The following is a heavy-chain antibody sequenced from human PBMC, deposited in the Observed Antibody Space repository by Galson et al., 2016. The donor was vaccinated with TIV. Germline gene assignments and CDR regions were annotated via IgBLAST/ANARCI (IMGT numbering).Heavy chain of an antibody. V-gene: IGHV1-69*13. J-gene: IGHJ6*03. CDR3: ARGGWSGDAGGYHYYYMDV. CDR1: GGSFTSYA. CDR2: IVPMFGIS. D-gene: IGHD4-17*01. Sequence: SVKVSCKASGGSFTSYAISWVRQAPGQGLEWMGAIVPMFGISTYAQKFQGRVTITADESTSTAYMELSSLRSQDTAVYYCARGGWSGDAGGYHYYYMDVWGKGTTVTVSS.